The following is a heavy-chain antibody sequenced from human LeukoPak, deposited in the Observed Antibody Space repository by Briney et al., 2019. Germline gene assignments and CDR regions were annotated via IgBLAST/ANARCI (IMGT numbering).Heavy chain of an antibody. J-gene: IGHJ3*02. CDR1: GFTFSDYA. CDR3: ARNYGDYFHALGI. CDR2: VISGGVT. Sequence: PGGSLRLSCAASGFTFSDYAMTWVRQAPGKGLEWVSTVISGGVTYYTDSVKGRFTISRDNSKNMLFLQMNSLGAEDTALYYCARNYGDYFHALGIWGQGTVVTVSS. V-gene: IGHV3-23*01. D-gene: IGHD4-17*01.